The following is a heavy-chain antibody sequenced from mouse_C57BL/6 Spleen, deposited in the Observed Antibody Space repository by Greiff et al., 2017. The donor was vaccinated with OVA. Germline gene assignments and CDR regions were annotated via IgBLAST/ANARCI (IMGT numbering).Heavy chain of an antibody. Sequence: QVQLQQPGAELVMPGASVKLSCKASGYTFTSYWMHWVKQRPGQGLEWIGEIDPSDSYTNYNQKFKGKSTMTVDKTSSTAYMQLSSLKSEDSAVYYCARWDGGGLAYWGQGTLVTVSA. V-gene: IGHV1-69*01. CDR2: IDPSDSYT. CDR1: GYTFTSYW. CDR3: ARWDGGGLAY. J-gene: IGHJ3*01. D-gene: IGHD4-1*01.